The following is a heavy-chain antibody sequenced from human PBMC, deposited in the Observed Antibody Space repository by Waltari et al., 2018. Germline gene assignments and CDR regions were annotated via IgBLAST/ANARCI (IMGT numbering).Heavy chain of an antibody. CDR3: ASITMVPFDY. Sequence: QVQLVESGGGVVQPGRSLRLSCAASGFTFSSSAMHWVRQAPGKGLEWVAVISYDGSNKYYADSVKGRFTISRDNSKNTLYLQMNSLRAEDTAVYYCASITMVPFDYWGQGTLVTVSS. CDR1: GFTFSSSA. D-gene: IGHD3-10*01. CDR2: ISYDGSNK. V-gene: IGHV3-30*01. J-gene: IGHJ4*02.